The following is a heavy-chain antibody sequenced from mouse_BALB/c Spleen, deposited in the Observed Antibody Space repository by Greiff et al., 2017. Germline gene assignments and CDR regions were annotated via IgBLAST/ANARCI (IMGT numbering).Heavy chain of an antibody. Sequence: VQLQQSGPELVKPGASVKISCKASGYSFTGYYMHWVKQSHVKSLEWIGRINPYNGATSYNQNFKDKASLTVDKSSSTAYMELHSLTSEDSAVYYCARDSSGLFAYWGQGTLVTVSA. D-gene: IGHD3-2*01. J-gene: IGHJ3*01. CDR3: ARDSSGLFAY. V-gene: IGHV1-31*01. CDR1: GYSFTGYY. CDR2: INPYNGAT.